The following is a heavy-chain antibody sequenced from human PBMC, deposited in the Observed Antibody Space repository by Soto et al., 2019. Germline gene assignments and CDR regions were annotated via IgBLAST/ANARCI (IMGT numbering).Heavy chain of an antibody. J-gene: IGHJ6*02. CDR2: IYHSGST. V-gene: IGHV4-4*02. Sequence: SETLSLTCAFSGASTSSNNWWGWVRQPPGKGLEWIGEIYHSGSTNYNPSLKSRVTISVAKSKNQSSLKLSSVTAADTAVYYCARDRGYCSGGSCPLYYYYFYGMDIWGQGTTVT. CDR3: ARDRGYCSGGSCPLYYYYFYGMDI. CDR1: GASTSSNNW. D-gene: IGHD2-15*01.